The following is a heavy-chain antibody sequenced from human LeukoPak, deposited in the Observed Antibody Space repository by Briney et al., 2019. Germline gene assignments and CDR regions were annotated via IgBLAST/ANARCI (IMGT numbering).Heavy chain of an antibody. Sequence: GESLKISCKGSGDSFTSYWIGWVRQMPEKGLEWMGIIYPGDSDTRYSPSFQGQVTISADKSISTAYLQWSSLKASDTAIYYCARRGSPGGDSLGWFDPWGQGTLVTVSS. D-gene: IGHD2-21*02. CDR3: ARRGSPGGDSLGWFDP. J-gene: IGHJ5*02. CDR1: GDSFTSYW. V-gene: IGHV5-51*01. CDR2: IYPGDSDT.